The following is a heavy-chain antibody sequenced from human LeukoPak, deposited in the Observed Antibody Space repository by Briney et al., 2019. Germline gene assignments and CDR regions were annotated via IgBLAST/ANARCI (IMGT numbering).Heavy chain of an antibody. V-gene: IGHV4-34*01. D-gene: IGHD1-7*01. J-gene: IGHJ4*02. CDR3: ARPRYGITGTRGYFDY. CDR2: INHSGST. Sequence: SETLSLTCAVYGGSFSGYYWSWIRQPPGKGLEWIGEINHSGSTNYNPSLKSRVTISVDTSKNQFSLKLSSVTAADTAVYYCARPRYGITGTRGYFDYWGQGTLVTVSS. CDR1: GGSFSGYY.